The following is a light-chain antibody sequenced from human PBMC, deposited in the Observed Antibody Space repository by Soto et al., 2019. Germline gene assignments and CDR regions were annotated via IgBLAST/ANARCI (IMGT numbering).Light chain of an antibody. CDR3: QSYDSSLSGWV. J-gene: IGLJ3*02. CDR1: RPNMGPGND. CDR2: GNS. V-gene: IGLV1-40*01. Sequence: QPVLTQPPSVSGAPGQGAPISCTGRRPNMGPGNDVPWYQQLPGTPPNLLIYGNSNRPSGVPDRFSGSKSGTSASLAITGLQAEDEADYYCQSYDSSLSGWVFGGGTKLTVL.